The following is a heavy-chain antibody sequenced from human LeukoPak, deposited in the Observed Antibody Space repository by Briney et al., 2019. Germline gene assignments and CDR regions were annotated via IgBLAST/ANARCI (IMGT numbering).Heavy chain of an antibody. Sequence: PGGSLRLSCAASGFTFSSYAMSWVRQAPGKGLEWVSAISGSGGSTYYADSVKGRFTISRGNAKNSLYLQMNSLRAEDTALYYCAKGGEGYCYDSSGFWYFDLWGRGTLVTVSS. D-gene: IGHD3-22*01. CDR3: AKGGEGYCYDSSGFWYFDL. CDR2: ISGSGGST. V-gene: IGHV3-23*01. CDR1: GFTFSSYA. J-gene: IGHJ2*01.